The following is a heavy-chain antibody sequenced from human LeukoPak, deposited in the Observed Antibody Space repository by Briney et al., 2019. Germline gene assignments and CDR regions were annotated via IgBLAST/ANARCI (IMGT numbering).Heavy chain of an antibody. CDR2: IKQDGGQI. D-gene: IGHD1-14*01. Sequence: PGGSLRLSCAASGFTFSSYWMSWVRQAPGKGLEWVANIKQDGGQIYYVDSVKGRFTISRDNAKNALYLQMNSLRAEDTAVYYCARKITGPYYFDYWGQGTLVTVSS. CDR1: GFTFSSYW. V-gene: IGHV3-7*01. CDR3: ARKITGPYYFDY. J-gene: IGHJ4*02.